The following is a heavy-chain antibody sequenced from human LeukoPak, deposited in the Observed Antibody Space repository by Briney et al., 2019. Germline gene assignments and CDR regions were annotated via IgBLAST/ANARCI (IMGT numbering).Heavy chain of an antibody. J-gene: IGHJ4*02. CDR3: ARTPVSYYYDSSGYSDY. D-gene: IGHD3-22*01. V-gene: IGHV1-2*02. CDR1: GYTFTGYY. CDR2: ISPNSGGT. Sequence: ASVKVSCKASGYTFTGYYIHWVRQAPGQGLEWMGLISPNSGGTNYAQRFQGRVTLTRDTSISTAYVELSGLRSDDTAVYYCARTPVSYYYDSSGYSDYWGQGTLVTVSS.